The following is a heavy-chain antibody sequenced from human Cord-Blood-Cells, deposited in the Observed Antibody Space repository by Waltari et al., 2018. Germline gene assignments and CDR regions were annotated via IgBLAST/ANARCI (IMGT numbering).Heavy chain of an antibody. V-gene: IGHV1-69*09. CDR3: ARGLLTDDAFDI. CDR1: GGTFSSYA. Sequence: QVQLVQSGAEVKKPGSSVKVSCKASGGTFSSYAISGVRQAPGQGLEWMGRIIPILGIANYAQKFQGRVTITADKSTSTAYMELSSLRSEDTAVYYCARGLLTDDAFDIWGQGTMVTVSS. CDR2: IIPILGIA. D-gene: IGHD7-27*01. J-gene: IGHJ3*02.